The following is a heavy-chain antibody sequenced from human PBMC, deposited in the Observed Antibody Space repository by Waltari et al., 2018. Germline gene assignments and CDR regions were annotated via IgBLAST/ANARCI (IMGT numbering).Heavy chain of an antibody. CDR2: ISSSGSTI. D-gene: IGHD6-13*01. Sequence: EVQLVEAGAGLVQPGGSLRLSCTASGFTFRSYEMNGVRQGPGKGLGWVSYISSSGSTIYYADSVKGRFTISRDNAKNSLYLQMNSLRAEDTAVYYCARDLWAAASFDYWGQGTLVTVSS. CDR1: GFTFRSYE. J-gene: IGHJ4*02. V-gene: IGHV3-48*03. CDR3: ARDLWAAASFDY.